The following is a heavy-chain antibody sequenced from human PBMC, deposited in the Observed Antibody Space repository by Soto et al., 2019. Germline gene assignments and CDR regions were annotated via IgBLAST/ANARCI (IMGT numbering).Heavy chain of an antibody. CDR3: ARDDVAVAGPRYYYYGMDV. CDR1: GGTFSSYT. Sequence: QVQLVQSGAEVKKPGSSVKVSCKASGGTFSSYTISWVRQAPGQGLEWMGRIIPILGIANYAQKVQVRVTITADKSTSTAYMGLSSLRSEDTAVYYCARDDVAVAGPRYYYYGMDVWGQGTTVTVPS. J-gene: IGHJ6*02. V-gene: IGHV1-69*08. D-gene: IGHD6-19*01. CDR2: IIPILGIA.